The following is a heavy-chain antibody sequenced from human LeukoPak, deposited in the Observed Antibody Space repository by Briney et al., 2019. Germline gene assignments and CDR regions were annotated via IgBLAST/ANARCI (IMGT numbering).Heavy chain of an antibody. D-gene: IGHD5-12*01. Sequence: PGRSLRLSCAASGFTFSDYGMHWVRQAPGKGLEWVSSISSSSSYIYYADSVKGRFTISRDNAKNSLYLQMNSLRAEDTAVYYCARDRGGYSGFQPDYWGQGTLVTVSS. V-gene: IGHV3-21*01. J-gene: IGHJ4*02. CDR1: GFTFSDYG. CDR2: ISSSSSYI. CDR3: ARDRGGYSGFQPDY.